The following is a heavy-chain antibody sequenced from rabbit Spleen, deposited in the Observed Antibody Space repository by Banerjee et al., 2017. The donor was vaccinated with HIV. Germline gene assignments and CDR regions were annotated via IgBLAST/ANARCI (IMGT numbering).Heavy chain of an antibody. CDR3: ARDSATSFSSYGMDL. CDR2: IGVGVTYTT. J-gene: IGHJ6*01. CDR1: GFSFSYSDY. Sequence: QSLEESGGDLVKPGASLTLTCTASGFSFSYSDYMCWVRQPPGKGPEWIACIGVGVTYTTYYATWAKGRFTISKTSSTTVTLQMTSLTAADTATYFCARDSATSFSSYGMDLWGQGTLVTVS. V-gene: IGHV1S40*01. D-gene: IGHD1-1*01.